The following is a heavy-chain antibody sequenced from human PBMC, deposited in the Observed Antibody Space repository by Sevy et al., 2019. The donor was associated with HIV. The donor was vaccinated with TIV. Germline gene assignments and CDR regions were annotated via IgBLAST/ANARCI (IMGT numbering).Heavy chain of an antibody. Sequence: GGSLRLSCAASGFTFNNYAMSWVRQAPGKGLEWVSTISGSGGSTYYADSVKGRFTISRDNSKNTLYLQMNSLRAEDTAVYYCAKNGLELRRYYYFYMDVWGKGTTVTVSS. CDR2: ISGSGGST. CDR1: GFTFNNYA. V-gene: IGHV3-23*01. J-gene: IGHJ6*03. CDR3: AKNGLELRRYYYFYMDV. D-gene: IGHD1-7*01.